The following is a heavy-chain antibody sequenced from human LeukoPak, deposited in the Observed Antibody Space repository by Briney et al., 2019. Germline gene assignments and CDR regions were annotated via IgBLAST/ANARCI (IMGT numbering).Heavy chain of an antibody. CDR3: ARARLGFTRGIGTNYFDY. J-gene: IGHJ4*02. Sequence: GGSLRLSCAASGFSFSSYEMNWVRQAPGKGLEWISYISASGTLTHYADSVEGRFTISRDNAKNSLYLQMNSLRGEDTAVYYCARARLGFTRGIGTNYFDYWGQGTLVTVSS. V-gene: IGHV3-48*03. D-gene: IGHD2-15*01. CDR1: GFSFSSYE. CDR2: ISASGTLT.